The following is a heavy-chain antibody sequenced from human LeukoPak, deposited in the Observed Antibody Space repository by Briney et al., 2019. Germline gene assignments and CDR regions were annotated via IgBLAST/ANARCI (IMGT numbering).Heavy chain of an antibody. J-gene: IGHJ4*02. V-gene: IGHV4-4*02. CDR1: GASVISGNW. CDR3: TRNGYYSLEN. CDR2: IHHAGST. Sequence: SETLSLTCAVFGASVISGNWWSWVRQSPGKGLEWFGEIHHAGSTNYNPSLKSRVTISIDNSKNQFSLMLNSVTAADTAVYYCTRNGYYSLENWSQGTLATVSS. D-gene: IGHD3-22*01.